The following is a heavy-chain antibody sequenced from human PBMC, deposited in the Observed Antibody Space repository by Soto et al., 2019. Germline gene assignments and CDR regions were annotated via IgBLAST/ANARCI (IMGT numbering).Heavy chain of an antibody. Sequence: PSETLSLTCSVSGGSITSAGSFWNWIRQPPGKGLEWIGYIYYSGTTYYNPSLKSRLTMSVDTSKNQFSLRLSSLTAADTAVYYCVSGTFFYDNSDYLSYYFGYWGQGALVTVSS. CDR2: IYYSGTT. J-gene: IGHJ4*02. CDR3: VSGTFFYDNSDYLSYYFGY. CDR1: GGSITSAGSF. V-gene: IGHV4-30-4*01. D-gene: IGHD3-22*01.